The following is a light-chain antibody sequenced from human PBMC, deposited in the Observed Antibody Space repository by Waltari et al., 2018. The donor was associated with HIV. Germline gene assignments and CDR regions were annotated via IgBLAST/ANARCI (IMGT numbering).Light chain of an antibody. Sequence: QSALTQPASVSGSPGQSITISCTGTSSDVGGYNYVSWYQHHPGNAPNLIIYEVSYRPSGVSDRFSGSIDSASNSAFLTISGLKTEDEAAYYCQSYDYTIQVFGGGTKLTVL. J-gene: IGLJ3*02. CDR2: EVS. CDR1: SSDVGGYNY. V-gene: IGLV2-14*01. CDR3: QSYDYTIQV.